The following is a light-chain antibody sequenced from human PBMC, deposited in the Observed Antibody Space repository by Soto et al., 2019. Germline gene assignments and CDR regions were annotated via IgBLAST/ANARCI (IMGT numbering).Light chain of an antibody. CDR1: QGIRND. CDR3: LQDYNSPWT. V-gene: IGKV1-6*01. CDR2: AAS. Sequence: IHMTLSPSSLSASVGYRVTITCRASQGIRNDLGWYQQKKGKASKLLIYAASSLQSGVPSRFSGSGYGTDVNLTISSLQPEDFATYYCLQDYNSPWTFGQGTKVDI. J-gene: IGKJ1*01.